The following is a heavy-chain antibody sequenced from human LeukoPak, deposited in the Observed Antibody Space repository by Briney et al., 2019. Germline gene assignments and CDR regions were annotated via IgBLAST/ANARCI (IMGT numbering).Heavy chain of an antibody. CDR1: GFTFSSYA. Sequence: TGGSLRLSCAASGFTFSSYAMSWVRQTPGKGLEWVSAISGSGSSTYYADSVKGRFTISRDNSKNTLFLQMNSLRAEDTAVYYCARGRQNYGDYPYWGQGTLVTVSS. CDR2: ISGSGSST. V-gene: IGHV3-23*01. D-gene: IGHD4-17*01. CDR3: ARGRQNYGDYPY. J-gene: IGHJ4*02.